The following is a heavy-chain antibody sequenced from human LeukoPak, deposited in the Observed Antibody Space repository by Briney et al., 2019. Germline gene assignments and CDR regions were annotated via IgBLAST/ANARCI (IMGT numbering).Heavy chain of an antibody. CDR3: ARGSIVGTTRGGFDY. V-gene: IGHV4-34*01. CDR2: INHSGST. D-gene: IGHD1-26*01. Sequence: SETLSLTCTVSGGSISSYYWSWIRQPPGKGLEWIGQINHSGSTNYNPSLKSRVTISVDTSKNQFSLKLSSVTAADTAVYYCARGSIVGTTRGGFDYWGQGTLVTVSS. CDR1: GGSISSYY. J-gene: IGHJ4*02.